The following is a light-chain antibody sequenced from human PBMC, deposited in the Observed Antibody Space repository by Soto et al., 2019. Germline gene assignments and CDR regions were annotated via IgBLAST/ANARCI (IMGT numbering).Light chain of an antibody. V-gene: IGLV1-44*01. CDR1: SSNIGSNP. Sequence: QSVLTQPPSASGTPGQRVTISCSGSSSNIGSNPVNWYQQLPGTAPKVLIYSNNQRPSGVPDRFSGSKSGTSASLAISGLQSEDEADYYCAAWDDSLNAWVFGGGTNVTVL. J-gene: IGLJ3*02. CDR2: SNN. CDR3: AAWDDSLNAWV.